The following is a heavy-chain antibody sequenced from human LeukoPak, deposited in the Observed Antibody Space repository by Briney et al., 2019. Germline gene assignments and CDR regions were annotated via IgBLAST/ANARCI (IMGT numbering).Heavy chain of an antibody. Sequence: GGSLRLSCAASGFTFSSFVMSWVRQAPGKGLEWVSVISGSGGSTYYADSVKGRFTISRDNSKSTLYLQMNSLRAEDTALYYCAKDTHSSGWPSYFDYWGQGTLVTVSS. J-gene: IGHJ4*02. CDR3: AKDTHSSGWPSYFDY. D-gene: IGHD6-19*01. V-gene: IGHV3-23*01. CDR2: ISGSGGST. CDR1: GFTFSSFV.